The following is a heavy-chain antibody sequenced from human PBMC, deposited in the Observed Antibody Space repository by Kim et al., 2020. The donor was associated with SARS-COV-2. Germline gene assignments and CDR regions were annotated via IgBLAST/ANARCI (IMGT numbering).Heavy chain of an antibody. V-gene: IGHV6-1*01. CDR1: GDKVSGDSVA. D-gene: IGHD4-4*01. Sequence: SQTRSLTGVRAGDKVSGDSVAWNWIRQSPSRGLEWLGRTYYRSKWYNDYAVSVKGRITISPDTSKNQFSLLVNSVTPEDTAVYYCARDHQYSVDYWGQGTLVTVSS. CDR2: TYYRSKWYN. CDR3: ARDHQYSVDY. J-gene: IGHJ4*02.